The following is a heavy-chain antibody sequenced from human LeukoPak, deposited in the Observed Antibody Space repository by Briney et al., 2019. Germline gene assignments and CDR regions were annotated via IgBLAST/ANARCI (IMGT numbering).Heavy chain of an antibody. V-gene: IGHV4-59*08. CDR2: IYYSGST. Sequence: SSETLSLTCTVSGGSISSYYWSWIRQPPGKGLEWIGYIYYSGSTNYNPSLKRRVTISVDTSKNQFSLKLSSVTAADTAVYYCARQKWLRQGDNWFDPWGQGTLVTVSS. CDR1: GGSISSYY. J-gene: IGHJ5*02. CDR3: ARQKWLRQGDNWFDP. D-gene: IGHD5-12*01.